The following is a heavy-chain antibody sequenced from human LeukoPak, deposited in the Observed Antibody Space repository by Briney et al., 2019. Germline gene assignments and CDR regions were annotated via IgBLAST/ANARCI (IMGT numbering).Heavy chain of an antibody. CDR1: GYTFTSYD. CDR3: ARGGAALSHFDY. J-gene: IGHJ4*02. V-gene: IGHV1-8*01. Sequence: ASVKVSCKASGYTFTSYDINWVRQATGQGLEWMGWMNPSSGNTGYAQKFQGRVTITRNTSISTAYMELSSLRSEDTAVYYCARGGAALSHFDYWGQGTLVTVSS. CDR2: MNPSSGNT. D-gene: IGHD1-26*01.